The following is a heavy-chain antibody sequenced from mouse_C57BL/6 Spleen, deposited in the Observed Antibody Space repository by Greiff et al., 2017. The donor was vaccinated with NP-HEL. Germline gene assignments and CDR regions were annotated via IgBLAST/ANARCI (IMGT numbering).Heavy chain of an antibody. Sequence: QVQLQQPGAELVKPGASVKLSCKASGYTFTSYWMHWVTQRPGQGLEWIGMIHPNSGSTNYNEKFKSKATLTVDKSSSTAYMQLSSLTSEDSAVYYCGRDYDGLYAMDYWGQGTSVTVSS. D-gene: IGHD2-4*01. V-gene: IGHV1-64*01. CDR1: GYTFTSYW. CDR2: IHPNSGST. J-gene: IGHJ4*01. CDR3: GRDYDGLYAMDY.